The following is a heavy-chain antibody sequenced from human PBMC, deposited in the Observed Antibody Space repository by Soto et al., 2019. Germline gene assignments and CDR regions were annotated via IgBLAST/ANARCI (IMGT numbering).Heavy chain of an antibody. CDR1: GFTFINYA. V-gene: IGHV3-23*01. CDR2: ISGNGRST. J-gene: IGHJ4*02. Sequence: EVQLLDSGGGLVQPGGSRRLSCATSGFTFINYAMSWVRQAPGKGLEWVSTISGNGRSTYYADSVKGRFTISRESSKSTLYLQMNSLRAEDTAVYYCAKPSGLATAGSAFDYWGQGIPVIVSS. D-gene: IGHD6-13*01. CDR3: AKPSGLATAGSAFDY.